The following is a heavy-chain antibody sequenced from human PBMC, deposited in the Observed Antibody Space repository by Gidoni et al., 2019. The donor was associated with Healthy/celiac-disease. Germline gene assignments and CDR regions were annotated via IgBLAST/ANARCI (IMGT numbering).Heavy chain of an antibody. D-gene: IGHD3-22*01. CDR1: GYTFTSYG. V-gene: IGHV1-18*01. CDR2: ISAYNGNT. Sequence: QVQLVQSGAEVKKPGASVKVSCKASGYTFTSYGISWVRQAPGQGLEWMGWISAYNGNTNYAQKLQGRVTMTTDTSTSTAYMELRSLRSDDTAVYYCARVYYYDSSGYYWGTPVNDYWGQGTLVTVSS. J-gene: IGHJ4*02. CDR3: ARVYYYDSSGYYWGTPVNDY.